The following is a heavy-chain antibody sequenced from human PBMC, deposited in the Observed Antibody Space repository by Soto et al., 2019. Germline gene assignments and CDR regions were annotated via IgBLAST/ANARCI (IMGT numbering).Heavy chain of an antibody. CDR2: IYPGDSDT. CDR3: ARIVSPLGYCSGGSSYSDY. D-gene: IGHD2-15*01. CDR1: GYSFTSYW. J-gene: IGHJ4*02. Sequence: PVVSLNIPCKASGYSFTSYWSGWERQMPGTGLEWMGIIYPGDSDTRYSPSFQGQVTISADKSISTAYLQWSSLKASDTAMYYCARIVSPLGYCSGGSSYSDYRGEGTLVTLSS. V-gene: IGHV5-51*01.